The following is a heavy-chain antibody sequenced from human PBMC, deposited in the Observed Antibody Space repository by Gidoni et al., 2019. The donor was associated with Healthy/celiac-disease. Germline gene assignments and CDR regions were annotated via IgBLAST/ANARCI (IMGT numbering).Heavy chain of an antibody. J-gene: IGHJ6*02. CDR3: SASGYYTNYYYYGMDV. CDR1: GFPVSSNY. CDR2: IYSGGST. D-gene: IGHD3-3*01. Sequence: EVQLVESGGGLIQPGGSLRLSCAASGFPVSSNYMSWVRQAPGKGLEWGSVIYSGGSTYYADSVKGRFTISRDNSKNTLYLQMNSLRAEDTAVYYCSASGYYTNYYYYGMDVWGQGTTVTVSS. V-gene: IGHV3-53*01.